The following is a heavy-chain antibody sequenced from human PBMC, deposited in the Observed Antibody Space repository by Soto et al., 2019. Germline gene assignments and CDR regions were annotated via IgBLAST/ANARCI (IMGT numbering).Heavy chain of an antibody. V-gene: IGHV3-23*01. CDR1: GFTFSHYA. J-gene: IGHJ3*01. Sequence: EVQLLESGGGLVQPGGSLRLSCAASGFTFSHYAMSWVRQAPGKGLQWVSTIFGSGAPTHYADSVKGRFGISRDNSNNMLFLEMNSLKDEDTAVYYCTREASSWGFAFDLWGQGTRVGVSS. CDR2: IFGSGAPT. CDR3: TREASSWGFAFDL. D-gene: IGHD3-16*01.